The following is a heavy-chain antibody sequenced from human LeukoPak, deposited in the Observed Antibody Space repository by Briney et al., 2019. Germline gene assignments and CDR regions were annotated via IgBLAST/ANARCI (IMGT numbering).Heavy chain of an antibody. Sequence: PGGSLRLSCAASGFTFSSYGMSWVRQAPGKGLEWVSAISGSGGSTYYADSVKGRFTISRDNSKNTLYLQMNSLRAEDTAVYYCAKGGYYDSSGYLTDWGQGTLVTVSP. D-gene: IGHD3-22*01. CDR2: ISGSGGST. CDR1: GFTFSSYG. J-gene: IGHJ4*02. V-gene: IGHV3-23*01. CDR3: AKGGYYDSSGYLTD.